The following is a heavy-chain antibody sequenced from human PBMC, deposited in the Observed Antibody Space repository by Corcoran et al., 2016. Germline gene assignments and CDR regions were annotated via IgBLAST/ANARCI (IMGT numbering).Heavy chain of an antibody. CDR1: GFTFSSYS. D-gene: IGHD3-22*01. CDR3: ARDQVPYYYESSGYQP. Sequence: EVQLVESGGGLVKPGGSLRLSCAASGFTFSSYSMNWVRQAPGKGLEWVSSISSSSSYIYYADSVKGRFTISRDNAKNSLYLQMNSLRAEDTAVYYCARDQVPYYYESSGYQPWGQGTLVTVSS. J-gene: IGHJ4*02. V-gene: IGHV3-21*01. CDR2: ISSSSSYI.